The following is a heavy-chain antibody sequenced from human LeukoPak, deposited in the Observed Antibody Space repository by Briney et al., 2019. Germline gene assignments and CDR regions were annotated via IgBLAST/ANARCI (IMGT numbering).Heavy chain of an antibody. V-gene: IGHV1-2*02. CDR1: GYTFTGYY. CDR2: INPNSGGT. Sequence: ASVTVSCTASGYTFTGYYMHWVRQAPGQGLEWMGWINPNSGGTNYAQKFQGRVTMTRDTSISTAYMELSRLRSDDTAVYYCARDRAGYCSGGSCYPTGEFDYWGQGTLVTVSS. D-gene: IGHD2-15*01. J-gene: IGHJ4*02. CDR3: ARDRAGYCSGGSCYPTGEFDY.